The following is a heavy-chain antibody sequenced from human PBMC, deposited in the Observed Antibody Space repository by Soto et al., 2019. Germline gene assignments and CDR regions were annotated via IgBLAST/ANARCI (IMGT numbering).Heavy chain of an antibody. D-gene: IGHD4-4*01. V-gene: IGHV3-7*05. J-gene: IGHJ6*02. Sequence: GGSLRLSCAASGFTFSSYRMSWVRQAPGKGLEWVANIKQDGSEKYYVDSVKGRFTISRDNAKNSLYLQMNSLRAEDTAVYYCARDFSPPLYSSYGMDVWGQGTTVTVSS. CDR1: GFTFSSYR. CDR3: ARDFSPPLYSSYGMDV. CDR2: IKQDGSEK.